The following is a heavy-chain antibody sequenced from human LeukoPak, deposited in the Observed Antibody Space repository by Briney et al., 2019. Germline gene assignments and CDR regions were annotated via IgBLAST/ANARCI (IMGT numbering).Heavy chain of an antibody. CDR2: INHSGST. Sequence: SETLSLTCAVYGGSFSGYYWSWIRQPPGKGLEWIGEINHSGSTNYNPSLKSRVSISVDASKNQFSLRLNSVTAADTAVYFCTRSGLTGMRKYPRPDYYYYGMDVWGPGTAVTVSS. CDR3: TRSGLTGMRKYPRPDYYYYGMDV. D-gene: IGHD1-14*01. J-gene: IGHJ6*02. CDR1: GGSFSGYY. V-gene: IGHV4-34*01.